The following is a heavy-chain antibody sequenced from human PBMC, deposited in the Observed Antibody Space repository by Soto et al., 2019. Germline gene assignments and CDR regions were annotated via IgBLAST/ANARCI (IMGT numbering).Heavy chain of an antibody. V-gene: IGHV4-34*01. CDR3: ARGGILGVVIMRPSYATDV. CDR2: INHSGST. CDR1: GGSFSGYY. D-gene: IGHD3-3*01. J-gene: IGHJ6*02. Sequence: SETLSLTCAVYGGSFSGYYWSWIRQPPGKGLEWIGEINHSGSTNYNPSLKSRVTISVDTSKNQFSLKLSSVTAADTAVYYCARGGILGVVIMRPSYATDVWGQGPTVTLAS.